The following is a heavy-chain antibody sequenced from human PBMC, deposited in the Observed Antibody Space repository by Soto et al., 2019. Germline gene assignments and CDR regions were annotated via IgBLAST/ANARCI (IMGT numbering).Heavy chain of an antibody. D-gene: IGHD6-13*01. J-gene: IGHJ5*02. V-gene: IGHV3-33*01. CDR3: ARGGAAAGTGWFDP. CDR2: IWYDGSNK. Sequence: GGSLRLSCAASGFTFSSYGMHWVRQAPGKGLEWVAVIWYDGSNKYYADSVKGRFTISRDNSKNTLYLQMNSLRAEDTAVYYCARGGAAAGTGWFDPWGQGTLVTVSS. CDR1: GFTFSSYG.